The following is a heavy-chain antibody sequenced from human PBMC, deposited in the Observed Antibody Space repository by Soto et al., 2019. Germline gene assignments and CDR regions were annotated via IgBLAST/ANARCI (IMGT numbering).Heavy chain of an antibody. CDR3: AIYHLKGDFIGDSGSVLDF. Sequence: CCRVRISQTPGRGLQWIGSVYYSGNTYYNPSLKRRVTISVDTSKKQYSLKLSSVTAADTAVFYCAIYHLKGDFIGDSGSVLDFWGQGTTVTVSS. V-gene: IGHV4-39*01. CDR1: CC. D-gene: IGHD5-12*01. CDR2: VYYSGNT. J-gene: IGHJ6*02.